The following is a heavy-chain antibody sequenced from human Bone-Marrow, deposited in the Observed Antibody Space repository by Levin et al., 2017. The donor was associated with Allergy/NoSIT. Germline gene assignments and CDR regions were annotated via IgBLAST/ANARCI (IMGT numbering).Heavy chain of an antibody. CDR1: GFTFSSSA. J-gene: IGHJ3*02. D-gene: IGHD3/OR15-3a*01. CDR3: AKVRRGLDAFDI. Sequence: LSLTCAASGFTFSSSAMTWVRPAPGKGLEWVSSISAGDASTYYTDSVKGRLTVSRDNSKNTLYLQMNSLRVEDTALYYCAKVRRGLDAFDIWGQGTMVTVSS. V-gene: IGHV3-23*01. CDR2: ISAGDAST.